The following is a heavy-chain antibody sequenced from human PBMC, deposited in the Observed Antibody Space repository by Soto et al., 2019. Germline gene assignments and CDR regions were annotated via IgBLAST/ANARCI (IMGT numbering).Heavy chain of an antibody. CDR1: GGSISSYY. CDR3: AANFDY. J-gene: IGHJ4*02. CDR2: IYYSGST. V-gene: IGHV4-59*01. Sequence: SETLSLTCTVSGGSISSYYWSWIRQPPGKGLEWIGYIYYSGSTNYNPSLKSRVTISVDTSKNQFSLKLSSVTAADTAVYYCAANFDYWGQGTLVTVSS.